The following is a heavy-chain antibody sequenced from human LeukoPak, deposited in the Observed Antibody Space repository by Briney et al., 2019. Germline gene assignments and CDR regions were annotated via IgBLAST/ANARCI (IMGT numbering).Heavy chain of an antibody. D-gene: IGHD6-19*01. J-gene: IGHJ5*02. Sequence: ASLKVSCKASGYTFTSYYMHWVRQAPGQGLEWMGIINPSGGSTSYAQKFQGRVTMTRDTSTSTVYMELSSLRSEDTAVYYCARDFSSGWEYYWFDPWGQGTLVTVSS. CDR3: ARDFSSGWEYYWFDP. CDR2: INPSGGST. V-gene: IGHV1-46*01. CDR1: GYTFTSYY.